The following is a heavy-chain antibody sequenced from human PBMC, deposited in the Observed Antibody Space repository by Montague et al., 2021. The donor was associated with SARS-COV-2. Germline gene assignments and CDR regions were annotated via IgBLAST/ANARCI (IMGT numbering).Heavy chain of an antibody. V-gene: IGHV4-39*01. D-gene: IGHD3-10*01. Sequence: SETLSLTCTVSGGSITRNYYWGWIRQPPGKGLEWVGNIYYSGTTFINPSLESRVTISVDASKNQFSLNLTSVTAADTAVYYCARPLVRGVPKAFDIWGQGAVVMVSS. CDR3: ARPLVRGVPKAFDI. CDR2: IYYSGTT. CDR1: GGSITRNYY. J-gene: IGHJ3*02.